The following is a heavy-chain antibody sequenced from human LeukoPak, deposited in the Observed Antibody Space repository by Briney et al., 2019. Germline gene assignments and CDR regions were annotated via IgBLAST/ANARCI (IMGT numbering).Heavy chain of an antibody. V-gene: IGHV4-34*01. D-gene: IGHD2-15*01. CDR3: ASLEVGTNSNVIRGSPEKCSGGSCSDMDV. Sequence: SETLSLTCAVYGGSFSGYYWSWIRQPPGKGLEWIGEINHSGSTNYNPSLKSRVTISVDTSKNQFSLKLSSVTAADTAVYYCASLEVGTNSNVIRGSPEKCSGGSCSDMDVXXXGXTXXVSS. J-gene: IGHJ6*01. CDR1: GGSFSGYY. CDR2: INHSGST.